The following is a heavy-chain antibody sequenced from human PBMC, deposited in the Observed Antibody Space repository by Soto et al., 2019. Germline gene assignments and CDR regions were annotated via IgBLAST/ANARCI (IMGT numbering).Heavy chain of an antibody. J-gene: IGHJ5*02. CDR3: AGVRGPYCGGECYPPTPNWFDP. CDR2: IYHSGST. CDR1: GGSISSGGYS. V-gene: IGHV4-30-2*01. Sequence: QLQLQESGSGLVKPSQTLSLTCAVSGGSISSGGYSWSWIRQPPGKGLEWIGYIYHSGSTYYNPSLKSRVTISADRSKNQFSLKLSSVTAADSAVYYCAGVRGPYCGGECYPPTPNWFDPWGQGTLVTVSS. D-gene: IGHD2-21*01.